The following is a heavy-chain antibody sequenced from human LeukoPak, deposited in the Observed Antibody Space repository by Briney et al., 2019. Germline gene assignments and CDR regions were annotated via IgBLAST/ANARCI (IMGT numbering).Heavy chain of an antibody. CDR2: IYPGDSDT. D-gene: IGHD2-2*01. J-gene: IGHJ5*01. CDR3: ARLSGYCSSTSCYGFDS. V-gene: IGHV5-51*01. CDR1: GYSFTSYW. Sequence: GESLKISCKGSGYSFTSYWIGWVRQMPGKGLEWMGIIYPGDSDTRYSPSFQGQVTISADKSISTAYLQWSSLKASDTAMYYCARLSGYCSSTSCYGFDSWGQGTLVTVSS.